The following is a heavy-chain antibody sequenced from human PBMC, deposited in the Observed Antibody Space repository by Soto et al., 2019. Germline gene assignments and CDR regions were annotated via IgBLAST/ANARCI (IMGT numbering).Heavy chain of an antibody. J-gene: IGHJ5*02. Sequence: SETLSLTCTVSGGSISSYYWGWIRQPPGKGLEWIGYIYYSGSTNYNPSLKSRVTISVDTSKNQFSLKLSSVTAADTAVYYCARDTNWNEYNWFDPWGQGTLVTVSS. D-gene: IGHD1-20*01. CDR1: GGSISSYY. V-gene: IGHV4-59*01. CDR3: ARDTNWNEYNWFDP. CDR2: IYYSGST.